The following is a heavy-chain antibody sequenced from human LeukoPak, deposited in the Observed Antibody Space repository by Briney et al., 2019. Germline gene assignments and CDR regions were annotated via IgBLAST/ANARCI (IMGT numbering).Heavy chain of an antibody. Sequence: GGSLRLSCAASGFTFSNYWMHWVRQAPGKGLMWVSRIDTESTTTYADSVKGRFTISRDNAKNTLYLQMNSLRVGDTAVYYCARITSYAYFDYWGQGTLVTVSP. V-gene: IGHV3-74*01. CDR3: ARITSYAYFDY. D-gene: IGHD5-18*01. CDR1: GFTFSNYW. J-gene: IGHJ4*02. CDR2: IDTESTT.